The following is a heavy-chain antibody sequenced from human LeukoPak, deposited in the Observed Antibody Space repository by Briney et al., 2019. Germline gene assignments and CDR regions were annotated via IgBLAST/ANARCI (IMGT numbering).Heavy chain of an antibody. CDR2: ISYDGSNK. Sequence: GGSLRLSCAASGFTFSSYGMHWVRQAPGKGLEWVAVISYDGSNKYYADSVKGRFTISRDNSRNTLYLQMNSLRAEDTAVYYCANGGSGSYYPRDYYYYMDVWGKGTTVTVSS. CDR3: ANGGSGSYYPRDYYYYMDV. V-gene: IGHV3-30*18. CDR1: GFTFSSYG. D-gene: IGHD3-10*01. J-gene: IGHJ6*03.